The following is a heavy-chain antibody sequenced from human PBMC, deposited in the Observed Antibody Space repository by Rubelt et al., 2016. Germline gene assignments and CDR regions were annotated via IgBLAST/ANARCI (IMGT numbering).Heavy chain of an antibody. D-gene: IGHD3-22*01. CDR3: AKGYYDSSGYWYFDY. V-gene: IGHV3-33*06. Sequence: EWVAIIWYDGSNKYYADSVKGRFTISRDNSKNTLYLQMNSLRAEDTAVYYCAKGYYDSSGYWYFDYWGQGTLVTVSS. CDR2: IWYDGSNK. J-gene: IGHJ4*02.